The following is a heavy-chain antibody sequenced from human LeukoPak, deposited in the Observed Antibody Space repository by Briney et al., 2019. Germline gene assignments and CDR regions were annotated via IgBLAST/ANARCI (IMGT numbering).Heavy chain of an antibody. CDR2: IIPIFGTA. CDR3: ARLEVITTXDXFDI. J-gene: IGHJ3*02. Sequence: SVKVSCKASGGTFSSYAISWVRQAPGQGLEWMGGIIPIFGTANYAQKFQGRVTITADESTSTAYMELSSLRSEDTAVYYCARLEVITTXDXFDIWGXGXMXXVS. CDR1: GGTFSSYA. D-gene: IGHD3-22*01. V-gene: IGHV1-69*13.